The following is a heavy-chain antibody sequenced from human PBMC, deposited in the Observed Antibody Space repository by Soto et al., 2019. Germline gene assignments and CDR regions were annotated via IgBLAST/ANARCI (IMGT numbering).Heavy chain of an antibody. CDR3: ARWGGKYYDILTGSRDDAFDI. J-gene: IGHJ3*02. V-gene: IGHV3-48*02. CDR2: ISSSSSTI. Sequence: GGSLRLSCAASGFTFSSYSMNWVRQAPGKGLEWVSYISSSSSTIYYADSVKGRFTISRDNAKNSLYLQMNSLRDEDTAVYYCARWGGKYYDILTGSRDDAFDIWGQGTMVTVSS. CDR1: GFTFSSYS. D-gene: IGHD3-9*01.